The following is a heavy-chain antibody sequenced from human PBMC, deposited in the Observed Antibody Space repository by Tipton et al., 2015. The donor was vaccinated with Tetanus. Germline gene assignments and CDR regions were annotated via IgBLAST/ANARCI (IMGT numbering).Heavy chain of an antibody. CDR3: ARGGGDNWNFWPD. D-gene: IGHD1-7*01. V-gene: IGHV4-59*01. CDR2: LSYIGTT. Sequence: TLSLTCTVSGVSIGSYYWSWIRQPPGKGLEWIGYLSYIGTTNYNPSLESRVTISSDTSRNQFSLRLSSITAADTAIYYCARGGGDNWNFWPDRGQGTLVTVFS. CDR1: GVSIGSYY. J-gene: IGHJ4*02.